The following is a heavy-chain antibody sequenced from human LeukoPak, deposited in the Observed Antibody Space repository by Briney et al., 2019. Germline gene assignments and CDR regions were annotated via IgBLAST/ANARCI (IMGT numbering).Heavy chain of an antibody. CDR3: AKERVAGTRGVDY. D-gene: IGHD6-19*01. V-gene: IGHV3-30*18. CDR1: GFTFSSYG. J-gene: IGHJ4*02. CDR2: ISYDGSNK. Sequence: GGSLRLSCAASGFTFSSYGMHWVRQAPGKGLEWVAVISYDGSNKYYADSVKGRFIISRDNSKNTLYLQMNSLRAEDTAVYYCAKERVAGTRGVDYWGQGTLVTVSS.